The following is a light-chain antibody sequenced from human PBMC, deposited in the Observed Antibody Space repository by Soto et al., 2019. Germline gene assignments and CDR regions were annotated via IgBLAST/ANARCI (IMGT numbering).Light chain of an antibody. Sequence: EMVLTQSPGTLSLSPGDRATLSCRASQSVSSAYLAWYQQKPGQAPRLLIYHASSRATGIPDRFSGSGSGTDFTLSISRLEPEDFAIYYCQQYGNSIVTFGGGTKGEI. J-gene: IGKJ4*01. CDR1: QSVSSAY. V-gene: IGKV3-20*01. CDR2: HAS. CDR3: QQYGNSIVT.